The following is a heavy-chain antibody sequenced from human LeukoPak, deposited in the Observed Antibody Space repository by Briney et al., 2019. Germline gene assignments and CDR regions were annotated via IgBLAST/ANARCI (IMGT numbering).Heavy chain of an antibody. Sequence: GGSLRLSYAASGFNFTTSAMSWVRQTPGKGLEWVSTISGSGGSTYYADSVRGRFTISRDTSKNTLFLQMNSLRVEDTALYYCAKRTTDYWGQGTLVTVSS. CDR1: GFNFTTSA. J-gene: IGHJ4*02. D-gene: IGHD1-7*01. CDR2: ISGSGGST. V-gene: IGHV3-23*01. CDR3: AKRTTDY.